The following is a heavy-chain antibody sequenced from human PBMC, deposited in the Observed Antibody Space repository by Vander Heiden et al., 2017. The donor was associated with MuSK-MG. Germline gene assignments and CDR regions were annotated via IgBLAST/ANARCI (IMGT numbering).Heavy chain of an antibody. J-gene: IGHJ4*01. V-gene: IGHV1-2*02. Sequence: QVQLEQSGTAVKGPGASVKVSCKASGYLFTGYFLHRVRRAPGQGLEWMGWIKPDSGATKEAHQFQGSGSLTRDTSISTGYMEVSRLRSHNTPNHHCAITSYGGCSPYDY. CDR1: GYLFTGYF. CDR3: AITSYGGCSPYDY. CDR2: IKPDSGAT. D-gene: IGHD4-17*01.